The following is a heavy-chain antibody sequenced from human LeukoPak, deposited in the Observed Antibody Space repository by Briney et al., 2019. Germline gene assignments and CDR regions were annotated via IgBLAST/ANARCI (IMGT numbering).Heavy chain of an antibody. J-gene: IGHJ4*02. CDR3: VKDVSSSSEF. CDR2: ISSNGGST. D-gene: IGHD6-6*01. Sequence: GGSLRLSCSASGFTFSSYTMHWVRQAPGKGVEYVSGISSNGGSTYYADSVKGRFTISRDNSKNTLYLQMSSLRAEDTALYYCVKDVSSSSEFWGQGSLVTVSS. V-gene: IGHV3-64D*09. CDR1: GFTFSSYT.